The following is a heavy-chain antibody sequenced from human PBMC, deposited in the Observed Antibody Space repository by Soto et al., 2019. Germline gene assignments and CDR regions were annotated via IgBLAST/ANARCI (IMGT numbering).Heavy chain of an antibody. V-gene: IGHV1-18*01. CDR1: GYTFTSYG. CDR2: ISAYNGNT. Sequence: ASVKVSCKASGYTFTSYGISWVRQAPGQGLEWMGWISAYNGNTNYAQKLQGRVTMTTDTSTSTAYMELRSLRSDDTAVYYCARDLTAAGTGSFQHWGQGTLVTVSS. D-gene: IGHD6-13*01. J-gene: IGHJ1*01. CDR3: ARDLTAAGTGSFQH.